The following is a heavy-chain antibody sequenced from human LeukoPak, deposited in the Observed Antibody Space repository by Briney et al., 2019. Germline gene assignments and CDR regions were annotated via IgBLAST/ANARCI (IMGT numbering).Heavy chain of an antibody. CDR3: ASRGRAGSDMLALDY. CDR1: GASVTDYY. CDR2: IYYSVTT. D-gene: IGHD6-19*01. Sequence: SEALSLTCSVSGASVTDYYWSWIRQTPGKGLEWLGHIYYSVTTHYNPSLKSRLTIPVETSNNQFSLKLSSVTAADTAVYYCASRGRAGSDMLALDYWGQGTLITVS. V-gene: IGHV4-59*02. J-gene: IGHJ4*02.